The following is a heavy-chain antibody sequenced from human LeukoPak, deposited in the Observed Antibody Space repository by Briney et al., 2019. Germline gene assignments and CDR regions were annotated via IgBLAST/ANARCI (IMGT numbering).Heavy chain of an antibody. Sequence: GGSLRLSCTASGLSLNNYAMSWVRQVPGKGLEWVANIKQDGNEKYYADSVKGRFTISRDNGKNSLDLQMNSLRADDTAFYYCARDTLGEGEDANYAVYYFDYWGQGTVVTVSS. CDR1: GLSLNNYA. V-gene: IGHV3-7*01. J-gene: IGHJ4*02. CDR3: ARDTLGEGEDANYAVYYFDY. CDR2: IKQDGNEK. D-gene: IGHD4/OR15-4a*01.